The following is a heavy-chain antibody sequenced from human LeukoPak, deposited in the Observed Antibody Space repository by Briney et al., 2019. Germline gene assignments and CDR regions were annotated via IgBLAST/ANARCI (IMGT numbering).Heavy chain of an antibody. CDR1: GFNLRDYW. CDR2: LGTDGTYT. CDR3: VRDPSNSGNWFDL. J-gene: IGHJ5*02. Sequence: GGSLRLSCAASGFNLRDYWMHWVRQAPGKGLVWVSRLGTDGTYTNYADSVTGRFTISRDNAKNTLYLQMDSLRAEDTSFYYCVRDPSNSGNWFDLRGKGTLVTVSS. D-gene: IGHD4-11*01. V-gene: IGHV3-74*01.